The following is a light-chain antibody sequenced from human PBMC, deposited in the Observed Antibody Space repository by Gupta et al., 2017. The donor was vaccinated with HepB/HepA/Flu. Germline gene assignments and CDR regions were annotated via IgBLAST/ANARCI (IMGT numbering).Light chain of an antibody. V-gene: IGKV1-5*03. J-gene: IGKJ2*01. Sequence: DIQMTQSPSTPSASVGDRVTITCRASQSISSWLAWYQQKAGKAPKLLIYKASSLESGVPSRFSGSGSGTEFTLTISSLQPDDFATYYCQQDNSYPVTFGQGTKMEIK. CDR2: KAS. CDR1: QSISSW. CDR3: QQDNSYPVT.